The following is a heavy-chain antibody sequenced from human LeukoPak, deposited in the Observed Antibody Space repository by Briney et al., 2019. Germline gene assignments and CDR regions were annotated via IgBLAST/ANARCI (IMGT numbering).Heavy chain of an antibody. D-gene: IGHD3-22*01. J-gene: IGHJ3*02. Sequence: SVKVSCKASGGTFSSYAISWVRQAPGQGLEWMGGIIPIFGTANYAQKFQGRVTITADESTSTAYMELSSLRSEDTAVYYCARALDFYDSSGRHAFDIWGQGTMVTVSS. CDR3: ARALDFYDSSGRHAFDI. V-gene: IGHV1-69*01. CDR1: GGTFSSYA. CDR2: IIPIFGTA.